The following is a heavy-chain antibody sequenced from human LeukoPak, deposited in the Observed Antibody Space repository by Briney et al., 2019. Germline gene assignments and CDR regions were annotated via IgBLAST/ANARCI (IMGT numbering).Heavy chain of an antibody. CDR3: ARGGPGQLHFDY. CDR1: GFTFSSYS. V-gene: IGHV3-21*01. J-gene: IGHJ4*02. D-gene: IGHD1-14*01. CDR2: IGGNGRYI. Sequence: GGTLRLSCAASGFTFSSYSMNWVRLTPGRGLEWVSSIGGNGRYIYYGDPLKGRFTISRDNAKNSLFLQMNRLRAEDTAIYYCARGGPGQLHFDYWGQGTLVTVSS.